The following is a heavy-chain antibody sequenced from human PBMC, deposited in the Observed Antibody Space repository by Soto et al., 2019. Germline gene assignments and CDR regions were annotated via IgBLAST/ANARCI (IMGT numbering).Heavy chain of an antibody. CDR3: ARSRNRSGGYYGMDV. Sequence: ASVKVSCKASGYTFTGYYMHWVRQAPGQGLEWMGWINPNSGGTNYVQKFQGRVTMTRDTSISTAYMELSSLRSEDTAVYYCARSRNRSGGYYGMDVWGQGTTVTVSS. V-gene: IGHV1-2*02. CDR1: GYTFTGYY. D-gene: IGHD6-25*01. CDR2: INPNSGGT. J-gene: IGHJ6*02.